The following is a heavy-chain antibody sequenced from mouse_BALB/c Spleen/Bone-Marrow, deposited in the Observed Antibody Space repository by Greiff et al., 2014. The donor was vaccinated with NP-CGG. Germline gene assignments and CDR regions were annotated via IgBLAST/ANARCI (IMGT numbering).Heavy chain of an antibody. D-gene: IGHD3-3*01. CDR2: ISSGDSCT. Sequence: EVKVVESGGDLVKPGGSLKLSCATSGFTFSSYGMSWVRQTPDKRLEWVGTISSGDSCTYYPDSVKGRFTFSRDNANNTQYLLMSSLKSEDTAMYYCARHRADYYAMDYWGQGTSVTVSS. V-gene: IGHV5-6*01. CDR3: ARHRADYYAMDY. J-gene: IGHJ4*01. CDR1: GFTFSSYG.